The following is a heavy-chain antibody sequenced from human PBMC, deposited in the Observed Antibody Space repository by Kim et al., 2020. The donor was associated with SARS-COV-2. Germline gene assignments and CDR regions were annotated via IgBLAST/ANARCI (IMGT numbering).Heavy chain of an antibody. Sequence: ASVKVSCKASGYTFTSYGISWVRQAPGQGLEWMGWISAYNGNTNYAQKLQGRVTMTTDTSTSTAYMELRSLRSDDTAVYYCARATVPAASWIQLWDAFDIWGQGTMVTVSS. V-gene: IGHV1-18*04. CDR2: ISAYNGNT. J-gene: IGHJ3*02. D-gene: IGHD5-18*01. CDR3: ARATVPAASWIQLWDAFDI. CDR1: GYTFTSYG.